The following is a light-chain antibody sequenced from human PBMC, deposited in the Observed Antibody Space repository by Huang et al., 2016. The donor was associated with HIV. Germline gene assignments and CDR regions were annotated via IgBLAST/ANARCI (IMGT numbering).Light chain of an antibody. Sequence: DIQMTQSPSSLSASAGDSVTITCRTSQNIGTYLNWYQQRPGKAPNLLIYGSSTVQSGVPSRFSGGGSGTEFTLTISGLQPEDFAIYYCHQTYSRSSFGQGTRLDTK. CDR3: HQTYSRSS. J-gene: IGKJ5*01. V-gene: IGKV1-39*01. CDR2: GSS. CDR1: QNIGTY.